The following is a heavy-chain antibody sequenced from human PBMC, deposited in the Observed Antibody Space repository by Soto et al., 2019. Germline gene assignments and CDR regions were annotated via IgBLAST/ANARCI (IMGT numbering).Heavy chain of an antibody. V-gene: IGHV3-30-3*01. J-gene: IGHJ4*02. D-gene: IGHD2-15*01. CDR1: GFTFSSYA. Sequence: AGSLRLSCAASGFTFSSYAMHWVRQAPGKGLEWVAVISYDGSNKYYADSVKGRFTISRDNSKNTLYLQMNSLRAEDTAVYYCAREYIVVVVAATQVGLDYWGQGTLVTVSS. CDR3: AREYIVVVVAATQVGLDY. CDR2: ISYDGSNK.